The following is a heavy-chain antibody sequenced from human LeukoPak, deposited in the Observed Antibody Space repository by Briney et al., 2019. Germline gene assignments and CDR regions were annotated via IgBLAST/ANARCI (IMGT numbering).Heavy chain of an antibody. Sequence: GSLILSCAASGFTFSSHNMNWVRQAPGKGLEWVSFISGRGNYIFYADSVKGRFTISRDSAKNSLSLQMNSLRAEDTAVYYCAKDQGFDYYDSSGYYLDYWGQGTLVTVSS. J-gene: IGHJ4*02. CDR2: ISGRGNYI. V-gene: IGHV3-21*01. D-gene: IGHD3-22*01. CDR1: GFTFSSHN. CDR3: AKDQGFDYYDSSGYYLDY.